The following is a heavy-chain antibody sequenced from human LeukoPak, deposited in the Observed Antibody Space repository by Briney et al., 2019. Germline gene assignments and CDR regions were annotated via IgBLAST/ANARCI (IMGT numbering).Heavy chain of an antibody. D-gene: IGHD2-2*01. Sequence: PSETLSLTCTVSGGSISSGDYYWSWIRQPPGKGLEWIGYIYYSGSTYYNPSLKSRVTISVDTSKNQFSLKLSSVTAADTAVYYCARAIKDIVVPVTGFDPWGQGTLVTVSS. CDR3: ARAIKDIVVPVTGFDP. V-gene: IGHV4-30-4*08. CDR1: GGSISSGDYY. J-gene: IGHJ5*02. CDR2: IYYSGST.